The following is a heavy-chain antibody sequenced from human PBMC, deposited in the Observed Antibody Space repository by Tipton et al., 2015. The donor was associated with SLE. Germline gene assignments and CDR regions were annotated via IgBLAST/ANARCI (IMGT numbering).Heavy chain of an antibody. CDR1: GFTITSYA. CDR3: ARDTDGSFYFDY. V-gene: IGHV3-33*01. CDR2: IWYDGSNK. Sequence: SLRLSCAASGFTITSYAMHWVRQAPAKGLEWVAVIWYDGSNKKYADSVKGRITISRDNPKSTLYLQMNSLRAEDTAVYYCARDTDGSFYFDYWGQGTLVTVSS. J-gene: IGHJ4*02. D-gene: IGHD1-26*01.